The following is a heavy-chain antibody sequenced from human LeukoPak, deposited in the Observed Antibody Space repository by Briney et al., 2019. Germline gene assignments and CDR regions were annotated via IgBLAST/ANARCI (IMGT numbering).Heavy chain of an antibody. Sequence: GGSLRLSCAASGFAFSSYALHWVRQAPGKGLEWVALISYDGSSKHYADSVEGRFTISRDNSKNTLYLQMNSLRSEDTAVYYCARSGYSSSWDSCLGYWGQGTLVTVSS. CDR3: ARSGYSSSWDSCLGY. CDR1: GFAFSSYA. D-gene: IGHD6-13*01. J-gene: IGHJ4*02. V-gene: IGHV3-30*04. CDR2: ISYDGSSK.